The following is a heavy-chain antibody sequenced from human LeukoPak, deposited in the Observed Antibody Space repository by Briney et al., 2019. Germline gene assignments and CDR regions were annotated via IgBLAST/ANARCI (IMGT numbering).Heavy chain of an antibody. CDR1: GGSISTSNYY. V-gene: IGHV4-39*07. D-gene: IGHD1-26*01. CDR3: ARARSGKWGFDY. Sequence: SETLSLTCTVSGGSISTSNYYWGWIRQPPGKGLEWIGNIFYSGSTYYNPSLKSRVTISVDTSKNQFSLKLSSVTAADTAVYYCARARSGKWGFDYWGQGTLVTVSS. CDR2: IFYSGST. J-gene: IGHJ4*02.